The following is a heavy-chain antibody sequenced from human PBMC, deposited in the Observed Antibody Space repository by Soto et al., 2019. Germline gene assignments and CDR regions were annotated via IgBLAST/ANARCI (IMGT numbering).Heavy chain of an antibody. Sequence: ETLSLTCTVSGGSISTYYWSWIRQPPGKGLEWLGYIYYNGNSYYNPSLKSRLTMSVDTSKNQFSLRLSSATAADTAVYYCAREQYNWKIWGQGTLVTVSS. CDR1: GGSISTYY. J-gene: IGHJ4*02. D-gene: IGHD1-20*01. CDR2: IYYNGNS. V-gene: IGHV4-59*01. CDR3: AREQYNWKI.